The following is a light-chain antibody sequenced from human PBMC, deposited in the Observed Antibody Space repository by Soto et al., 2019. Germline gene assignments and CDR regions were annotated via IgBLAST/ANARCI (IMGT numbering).Light chain of an antibody. J-gene: IGLJ2*01. CDR3: SSFAGSDSVV. Sequence: QSALTQPASVSGSPGQSITISCTGTSSDVGGYNYVSWYQQHPGKAPKLMIYEVSNRPSGVSNRFSGSKSGNTASLTVSGLQADDEAAYYCSSFAGSDSVVFGGGTKVTVL. V-gene: IGLV2-14*01. CDR1: SSDVGGYNY. CDR2: EVS.